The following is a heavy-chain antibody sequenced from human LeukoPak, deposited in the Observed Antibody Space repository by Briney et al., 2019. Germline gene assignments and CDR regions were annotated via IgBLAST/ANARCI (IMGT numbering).Heavy chain of an antibody. CDR3: AKTDVLRFLEWLSFAFDY. V-gene: IGHV3-23*01. CDR1: GFTFSSYA. Sequence: GGSLRLSCAASGFTFSSYAMSWVRQAPGKGLEWVSAISGSGGSTYYADSVKGRFTISRDNSKNTLYLQMNSLRAEDTAVYYCAKTDVLRFLEWLSFAFDYWGQGTLVAVSS. CDR2: ISGSGGST. J-gene: IGHJ4*02. D-gene: IGHD3-3*01.